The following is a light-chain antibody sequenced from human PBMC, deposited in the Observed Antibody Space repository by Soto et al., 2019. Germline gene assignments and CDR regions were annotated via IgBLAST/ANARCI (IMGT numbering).Light chain of an antibody. Sequence: QSVLTQPASVSGSPGQSITISCTGTSSDVGGYNYVSWYQQDPGKAPKLMIYDVTKRPSGVSNRFSGSKSDNTASLTISGLQVEDEADYYGSSYTSSRTVVFGGGTKLTVL. CDR3: SSYTSSRTVV. J-gene: IGLJ2*01. CDR1: SSDVGGYNY. V-gene: IGLV2-14*01. CDR2: DVT.